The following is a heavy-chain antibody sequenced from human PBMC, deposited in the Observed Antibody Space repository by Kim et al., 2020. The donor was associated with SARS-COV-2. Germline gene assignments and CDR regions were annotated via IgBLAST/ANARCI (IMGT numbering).Heavy chain of an antibody. V-gene: IGHV4-59*13. J-gene: IGHJ6*02. D-gene: IGHD5-18*01. CDR3: ASGQHSYGYYYYYGMDV. Sequence: SETLSLTCTVSGGSISSYYWSWIRQPPGKGLEWIGYIYYSGSTNYNPSLKSRVTISVDTSKNQFSLKLSSVTAADTAVYYCASGQHSYGYYYYYGMDVWGQGTTVTVSS. CDR1: GGSISSYY. CDR2: IYYSGST.